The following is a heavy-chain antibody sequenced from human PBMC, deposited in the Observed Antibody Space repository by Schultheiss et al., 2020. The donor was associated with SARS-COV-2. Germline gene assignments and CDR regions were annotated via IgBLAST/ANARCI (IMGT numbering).Heavy chain of an antibody. D-gene: IGHD2-2*02. V-gene: IGHV3-23*01. CDR3: ARARNQYQLLYSYYFDY. CDR1: GFTFSSYA. Sequence: GESLKISCAASGFTFSSYAMSWVRQAPGKGLEWVSAISGSGGSTYYADSVKGRFTISRDNSKNTLYLQMNSLRAEDTAVYYCARARNQYQLLYSYYFDYWGQGTLVTVSS. J-gene: IGHJ4*02. CDR2: ISGSGGST.